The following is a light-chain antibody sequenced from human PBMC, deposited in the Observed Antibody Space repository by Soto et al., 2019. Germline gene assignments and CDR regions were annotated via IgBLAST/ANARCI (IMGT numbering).Light chain of an antibody. CDR3: CSYAASYTNV. V-gene: IGLV2-11*01. CDR1: SSDVGGYNS. J-gene: IGLJ2*01. Sequence: QSALTQPRSVSGSPGQSVTISCTGTSSDVGGYNSVSWYQQHPVKAPKLMIYDVTKRPSGVPDRFSGSKSGNTASLTISGLQAEDEADYYCCSYAASYTNVFGGGTKLTVL. CDR2: DVT.